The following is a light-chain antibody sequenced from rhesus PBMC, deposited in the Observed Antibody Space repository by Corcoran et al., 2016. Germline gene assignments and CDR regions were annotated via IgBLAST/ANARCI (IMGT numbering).Light chain of an antibody. CDR3: QQGYNTPRT. CDR1: QGISSW. J-gene: IGKJ1*01. V-gene: IGKV1-18*01. Sequence: DIQMTQSPSSLSASVGDKVTITCRASQGISSWLAWYQQKPGKAPNLLIYKASSLQSGAPSRFTGSGSGTDYTLTISSLQPEDFATYECQQGYNTPRTFGQGTKVEVK. CDR2: KAS.